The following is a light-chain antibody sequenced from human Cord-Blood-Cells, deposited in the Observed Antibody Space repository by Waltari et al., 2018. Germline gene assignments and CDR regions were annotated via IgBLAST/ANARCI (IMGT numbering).Light chain of an antibody. CDR3: SSYTSSSTVV. CDR2: DVS. CDR1: SSDAGGYNY. Sequence: QSALTQPASVPGSPGQSITISCTGTSSDAGGYNYVPWYQQHPGKAPKLMIYDVSNRPSGVSNRFSGSKSGNTASLTISGLQAEDEADYYCSSYTSSSTVVFGGGTKLTVL. V-gene: IGLV2-14*01. J-gene: IGLJ2*01.